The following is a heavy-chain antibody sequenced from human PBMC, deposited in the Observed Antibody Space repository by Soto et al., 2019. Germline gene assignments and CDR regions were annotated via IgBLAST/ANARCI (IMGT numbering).Heavy chain of an antibody. V-gene: IGHV1-18*01. CDR3: ARDRITMVRGVIITGFDY. J-gene: IGHJ4*02. CDR1: GYTFTSYG. D-gene: IGHD3-10*01. CDR2: ISAYNGNT. Sequence: QVQLVQSGAEVKKPGASVKVSCKASGYTFTSYGISWVRQAPGQGLEWMGWISAYNGNTNSAQKLQGRVTMTTDTSTSTAYMELRSLSSDDTAVYYCARDRITMVRGVIITGFDYWDQGTLVTVSS.